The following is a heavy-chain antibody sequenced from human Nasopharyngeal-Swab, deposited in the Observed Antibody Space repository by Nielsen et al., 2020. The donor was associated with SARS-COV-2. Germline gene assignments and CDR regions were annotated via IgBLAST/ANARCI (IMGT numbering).Heavy chain of an antibody. CDR1: GFTFSSYA. CDR3: VKGSSSWYSDYYYMDV. J-gene: IGHJ6*03. V-gene: IGHV3-64D*06. Sequence: GESLKISCSASGFTFSSYAMHWVRQAPGKGLEYVSAISSNGGSTYYADSVKGRFTISRDNFKNTLYLQMSSLRAEDTAVYYCVKGSSSWYSDYYYMDVWGKGTTVTVSS. D-gene: IGHD6-13*01. CDR2: ISSNGGST.